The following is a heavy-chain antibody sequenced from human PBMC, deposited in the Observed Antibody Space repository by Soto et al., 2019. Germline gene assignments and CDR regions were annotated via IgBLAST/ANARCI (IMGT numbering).Heavy chain of an antibody. CDR3: ASTCSGGSCYFGYYYYMDV. Sequence: GSLRLSCAASGFTFSSYGMHWVRQAPGKGLEWVAVIWYDGSNKYYADSVKGRFTISRDNSKNTLYLQMNSLRAEDTAVYYCASTCSGGSCYFGYYYYMDVWGKGTTVTVSS. V-gene: IGHV3-33*01. J-gene: IGHJ6*03. CDR2: IWYDGSNK. D-gene: IGHD2-15*01. CDR1: GFTFSSYG.